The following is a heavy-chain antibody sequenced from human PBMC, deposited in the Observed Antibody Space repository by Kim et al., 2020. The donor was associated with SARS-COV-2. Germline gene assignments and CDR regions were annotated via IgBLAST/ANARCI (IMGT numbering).Heavy chain of an antibody. CDR3: AKEGGSSWYYYYYGMDV. CDR2: ISGSGGST. D-gene: IGHD6-13*01. V-gene: IGHV3-23*01. J-gene: IGHJ6*02. Sequence: GGSLRLSCAASGFTFSSYAMNWVRQAPGKGLEWVSAISGSGGSTYYADSVKGRFTISRDNSKNTLYLQMNSLRAEDTAVYYCAKEGGSSWYYYYYGMDVWGQGTTVTVSS. CDR1: GFTFSSYA.